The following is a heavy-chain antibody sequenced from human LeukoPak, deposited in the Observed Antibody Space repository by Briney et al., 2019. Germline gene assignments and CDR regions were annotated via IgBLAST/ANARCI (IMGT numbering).Heavy chain of an antibody. Sequence: PGGSLRLSCAASGFTFSKAWMSWVRQAPGKGLEWAGRIKSKADGGTTDYAAPVKGRFTISRDDSKNTLYLQMNSLKTEDTAVYYCTTDPALMDVWGQGTTVTVSS. J-gene: IGHJ6*02. CDR2: IKSKADGGTT. CDR1: GFTFSKAW. V-gene: IGHV3-15*01. CDR3: TTDPALMDV.